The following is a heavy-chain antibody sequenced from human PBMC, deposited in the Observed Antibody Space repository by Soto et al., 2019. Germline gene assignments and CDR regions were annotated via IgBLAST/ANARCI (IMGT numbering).Heavy chain of an antibody. J-gene: IGHJ6*02. Sequence: QVQLQQWGAGLLKPSETLSLTCAVYGGSFSGYYWSWIRQPPGKGLEWIGEINHSGSTNYNPSLKSRVTISVDTSKNQGSLERSSGTAADTAVYDCARIGGGGADRYYYYGMDVWGQGTTVTFSS. D-gene: IGHD3-16*01. V-gene: IGHV4-34*01. CDR3: ARIGGGGADRYYYYGMDV. CDR1: GGSFSGYY. CDR2: INHSGST.